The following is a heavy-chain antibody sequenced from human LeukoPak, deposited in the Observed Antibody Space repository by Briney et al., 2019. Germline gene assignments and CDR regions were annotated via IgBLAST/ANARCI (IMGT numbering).Heavy chain of an antibody. Sequence: PSETLSLTCAVYGGSFSGYYWSWIRQPPGKGLEWIGEINHSGSTNYNPSLKSRVTISVDTSKNQFSLKLSSVTAADTAAYYCTYSSSALPYNWFDPWGQGTLVTVSS. CDR3: TYSSSALPYNWFDP. CDR1: GGSFSGYY. CDR2: INHSGST. V-gene: IGHV4-34*01. J-gene: IGHJ5*02. D-gene: IGHD6-6*01.